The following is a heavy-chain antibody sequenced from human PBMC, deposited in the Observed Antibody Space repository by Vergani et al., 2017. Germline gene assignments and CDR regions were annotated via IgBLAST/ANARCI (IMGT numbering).Heavy chain of an antibody. D-gene: IGHD2/OR15-2a*01. V-gene: IGHV3-7*01. Sequence: EVQLVESGGGLVQPGGSLRLSCAASGFSLSRFWMSWVRQAPEKGLEWVAHISPDGSATAYVDSVKGRFTIARDNTKNSLSLQMSGLRVEDTAVYYCVILPRGPWNFDLWCRGILITVYS. CDR2: ISPDGSAT. CDR1: GFSLSRFW. CDR3: VILPRGPWNFDL. J-gene: IGHJ2*01.